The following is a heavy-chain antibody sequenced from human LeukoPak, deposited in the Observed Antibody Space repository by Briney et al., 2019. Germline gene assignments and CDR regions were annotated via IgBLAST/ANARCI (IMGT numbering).Heavy chain of an antibody. J-gene: IGHJ6*03. CDR2: IIPIFGTA. Sequence: SVKVSCKASGGTFSSYAISWVRQAPGQGLEWMGGIIPIFGTANYAQKFQGRVTITTDESTSTAYMELSSLRSEDTAVYYCARVLTAAGYYYYMDVWGKGTTVTVSS. CDR1: GGTFSSYA. V-gene: IGHV1-69*05. CDR3: ARVLTAAGYYYYMDV. D-gene: IGHD6-13*01.